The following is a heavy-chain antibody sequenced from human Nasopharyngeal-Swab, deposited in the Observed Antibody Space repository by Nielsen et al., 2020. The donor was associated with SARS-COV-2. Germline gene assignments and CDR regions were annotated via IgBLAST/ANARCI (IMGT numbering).Heavy chain of an antibody. CDR1: GFTFSTYN. Sequence: CAASGFTFSTYNMHWVRQAPGKGLEWVSSISGRTTYIYYADSMKGRFTISRDNAKNSLYLQMSSLRAEDTAIYYCARGGQQPLWGQGTLVTVSS. CDR3: ARGGQQPL. V-gene: IGHV3-21*01. J-gene: IGHJ4*02. CDR2: ISGRTTYI. D-gene: IGHD6-13*01.